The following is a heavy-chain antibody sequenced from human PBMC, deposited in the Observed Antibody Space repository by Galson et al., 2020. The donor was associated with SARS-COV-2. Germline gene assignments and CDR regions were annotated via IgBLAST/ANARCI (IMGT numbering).Heavy chain of an antibody. V-gene: IGHV1-8*01. CDR3: ARGPCCTSTSCPYYVDY. J-gene: IGHJ4*02. CDR1: GYTFTSYD. CDR2: MNPNSGNT. Sequence: ASVKVSCKASGYTFTSYDINWVRQATGQGLEWMGWMNPNSGNTGYAQKFQGRVTMTRNTSISTAYMELSNLKSEDTAVYYCARGPCCTSTSCPYYVDYWGQGILVTVSS. D-gene: IGHD2-2*01.